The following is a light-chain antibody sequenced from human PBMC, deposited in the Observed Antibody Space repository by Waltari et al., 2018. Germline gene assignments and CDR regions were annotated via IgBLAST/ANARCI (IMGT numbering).Light chain of an antibody. V-gene: IGKV1-12*01. CDR1: QDISSW. CDR2: AAS. CDR3: QQANSFPLT. J-gene: IGKJ4*01. Sequence: DIQLTQSPSSVSASVEDRVTITCRASQDISSWLAWYQQKPGKAPKPLIYAASNLQSGVPSRFSGSGSGTDFTLTISSLQPEDFATYYCQQANSFPLTFGGGTKIEIK.